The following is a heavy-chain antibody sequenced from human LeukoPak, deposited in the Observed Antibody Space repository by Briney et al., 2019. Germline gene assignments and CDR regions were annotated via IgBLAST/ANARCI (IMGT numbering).Heavy chain of an antibody. Sequence: RPGGSLRLSCAASGFTFSNYAMNWVRQAPGKGLEWVSYISSSGSTIYYADSVKGRFTISRDNAKNSLYLQMNSLKTEDTAVYYCTRDQTPYYWGQGTLVTVSS. CDR3: TRDQTPYY. CDR2: ISSSGSTI. V-gene: IGHV3-48*04. CDR1: GFTFSNYA. J-gene: IGHJ4*02.